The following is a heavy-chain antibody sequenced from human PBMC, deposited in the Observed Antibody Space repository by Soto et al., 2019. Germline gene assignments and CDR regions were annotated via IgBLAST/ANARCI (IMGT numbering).Heavy chain of an antibody. J-gene: IGHJ4*02. CDR2: ISSSGSSI. V-gene: IGHV3-11*01. CDR3: AKRLEGSGSYYKGPFDY. D-gene: IGHD3-10*01. Sequence: PGGSLRLSCAASGFTFSDYYMSWIRQAPGKGLEWVSYISSSGSSIYYADSVKGRFTISRDNAKNSLYLQMNSLRAEDTALYYCAKRLEGSGSYYKGPFDYWGQGTLVTVSS. CDR1: GFTFSDYY.